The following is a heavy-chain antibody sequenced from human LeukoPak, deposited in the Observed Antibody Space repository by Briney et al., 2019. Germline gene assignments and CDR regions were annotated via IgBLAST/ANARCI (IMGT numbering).Heavy chain of an antibody. CDR2: IRSKAYGGTT. V-gene: IGHV3-49*03. J-gene: IGHJ4*02. CDR3: TRDRLRGLSNRNDY. CDR1: GFTFGDYA. D-gene: IGHD4-17*01. Sequence: PGRSLRLSCTASGFTFGDYAMSWFRQAPGKGLEWVGFIRSKAYGGTTEYAASVKGRFTISRDDSKSIAYLQMNSLKTEDTAVYYCTRDRLRGLSNRNDYWGQGTLVTVSS.